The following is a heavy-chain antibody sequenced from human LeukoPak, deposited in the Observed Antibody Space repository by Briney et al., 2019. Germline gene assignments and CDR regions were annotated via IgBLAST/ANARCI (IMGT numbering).Heavy chain of an antibody. CDR1: GFTFSSYA. V-gene: IGHV3-30*04. Sequence: GRSLRLSCAASGFTFSSYAMHWVRQAPGKGLEWVAVISYDGSNKYYADSVKGRFTISRDNSKNTMYLQMNSLRAEDTAVYYCARGDYYDSSGYLDYWGQGTLVTVSS. CDR3: ARGDYYDSSGYLDY. J-gene: IGHJ4*02. CDR2: ISYDGSNK. D-gene: IGHD3-22*01.